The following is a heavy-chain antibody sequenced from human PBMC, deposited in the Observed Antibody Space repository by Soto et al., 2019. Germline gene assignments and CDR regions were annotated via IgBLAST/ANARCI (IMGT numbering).Heavy chain of an antibody. CDR1: RFTFSSYG. Sequence: QVQLVESGGGVVQPGRSLRLSCAASRFTFSSYGMHWVRQAPGKGLEWVAVIWYDGINRYYADSVKGRFTISRDNSKNTLFLQMNDLRAEDTALYYCAKDGAGSTREYWGQGILVTVSS. J-gene: IGHJ4*02. CDR2: IWYDGINR. V-gene: IGHV3-33*06. CDR3: AKDGAGSTREY. D-gene: IGHD2-15*01.